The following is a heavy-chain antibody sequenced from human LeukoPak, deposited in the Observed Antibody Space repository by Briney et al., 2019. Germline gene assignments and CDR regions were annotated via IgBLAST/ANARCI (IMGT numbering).Heavy chain of an antibody. Sequence: ASVKVSCKASGYTFTYRYLHWVRQAPGQALEGMGWITPFNSNTNHAQKFQDRVTITRYRSLSTASMELSSLRSEDTAMYYCARSVDRDEAFDIWGQGTMVTVSS. CDR1: GYTFTYRY. D-gene: IGHD2-15*01. CDR3: ARSVDRDEAFDI. CDR2: ITPFNSNT. J-gene: IGHJ3*02. V-gene: IGHV1-45*02.